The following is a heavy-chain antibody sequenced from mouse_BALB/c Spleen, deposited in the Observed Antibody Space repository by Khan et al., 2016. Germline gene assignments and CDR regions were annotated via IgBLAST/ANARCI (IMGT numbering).Heavy chain of an antibody. CDR3: ARTGDYPYYAMDY. V-gene: IGHV9-3*02. CDR1: GYTFTNYG. J-gene: IGHJ4*01. Sequence: QIQLVQSGPELKKPGETVKISCKASGYTFTNYGMNWVKQAPGKGLKWMGWINSNTGEPTYAEEFKGRFAFSLETSASTAYLQINNLKNEDTATXFCARTGDYPYYAMDYWGQRTSVTVSS. CDR2: INSNTGEP. D-gene: IGHD2-13*01.